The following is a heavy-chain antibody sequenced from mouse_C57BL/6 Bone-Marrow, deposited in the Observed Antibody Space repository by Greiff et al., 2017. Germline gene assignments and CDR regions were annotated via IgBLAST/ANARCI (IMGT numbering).Heavy chain of an antibody. V-gene: IGHV5-4*01. Sequence: EVHLVESGGGLVKPGGSLKLSCAASGFTFSSYAMSWVRQTPEKRLEWVATISDGGSYTYYPDNVKGRFTISRDNAKNNLYLQMSHLKSEDTAMYYCARDYGSSYNYAMDYWGQGTSVTVSS. J-gene: IGHJ4*01. CDR1: GFTFSSYA. D-gene: IGHD1-1*01. CDR3: ARDYGSSYNYAMDY. CDR2: ISDGGSYT.